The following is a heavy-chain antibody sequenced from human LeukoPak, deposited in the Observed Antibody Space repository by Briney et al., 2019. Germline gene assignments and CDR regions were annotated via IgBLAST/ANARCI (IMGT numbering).Heavy chain of an antibody. V-gene: IGHV4-59*01. CDR2: IYYTGNT. CDR1: GGSISSYY. D-gene: IGHD6-13*01. CDR3: ARGGQAAQSSSWYFYFDY. Sequence: SETLSLTCTVSGGSISSYYWNWIRQPPGKGLEWLGYIYYTGNTNYNPSLKSRVTISVDTSKYQFSLKLSSVTAADTAVYYCARGGQAAQSSSWYFYFDYWGQGTLVTVSS. J-gene: IGHJ4*02.